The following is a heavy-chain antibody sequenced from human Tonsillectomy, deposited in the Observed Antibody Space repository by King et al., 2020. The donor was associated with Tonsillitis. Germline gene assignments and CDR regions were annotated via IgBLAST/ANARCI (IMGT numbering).Heavy chain of an antibody. CDR1: GFTFSNAW. V-gene: IGHV3-15*01. CDR3: TTDRVTNYDFWSGYFGEPPYYMDV. Sequence: VQLVESGGGLVKPGGSLRPSCAASGFTFSNAWMSWVRQAPGKGLEWVGRIKSKTDGGTTDYAAPVKGRFTISRDDSKNTLYLQMNSLKTEDTAVYYCTTDRVTNYDFWSGYFGEPPYYMDVWGKGTTVTVSS. D-gene: IGHD3-3*01. J-gene: IGHJ6*03. CDR2: IKSKTDGGTT.